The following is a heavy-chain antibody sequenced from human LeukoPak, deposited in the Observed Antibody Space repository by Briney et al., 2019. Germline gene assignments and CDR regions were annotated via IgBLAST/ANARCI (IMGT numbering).Heavy chain of an antibody. V-gene: IGHV3-23*01. CDR3: AKERTSEGYFDY. CDR2: LSGSGGSS. CDR1: GVTFSSHS. D-gene: IGHD1-1*01. J-gene: IGHJ4*02. Sequence: PGGSLRLSCAASGVTFSSHSMHWVRQAPGKGLEWVSALSGSGGSSYYADSVRGRFTISRDNSKNTLYLQMNSLRAEDTAVYYCAKERTSEGYFDYWGQGTLVTVSS.